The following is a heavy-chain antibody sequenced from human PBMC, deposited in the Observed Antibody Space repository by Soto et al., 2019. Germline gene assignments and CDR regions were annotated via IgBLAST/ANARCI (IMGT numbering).Heavy chain of an antibody. J-gene: IGHJ5*02. CDR2: IKEDESEK. Sequence: GGSLRLSCEASGFIFGTSWMSWVRQAPGKGLEWVANIKEDESEKYYVDSVKGRFTISRDNAKNSLYLQMNSLRAEDTAVYYCARDFSGSLWFDPRGQGTLVTVSS. V-gene: IGHV3-7*01. CDR1: GFIFGTSW. CDR3: ARDFSGSLWFDP. D-gene: IGHD6-19*01.